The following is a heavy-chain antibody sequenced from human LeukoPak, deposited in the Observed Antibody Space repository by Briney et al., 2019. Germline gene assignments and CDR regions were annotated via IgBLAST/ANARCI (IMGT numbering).Heavy chain of an antibody. Sequence: SETLSLTCAVYGGSFSGYYWSWIRQPPGKGLEWIGEINHSGSTNYNPSLKSRVTISVDTSKNQFSLKLSSVTAADTAVYYCAREVCDFDDYFDYWGQGTLVTVSS. J-gene: IGHJ4*02. V-gene: IGHV4-34*01. CDR3: AREVCDFDDYFDY. CDR2: INHSGST. CDR1: GGSFSGYY. D-gene: IGHD2-21*01.